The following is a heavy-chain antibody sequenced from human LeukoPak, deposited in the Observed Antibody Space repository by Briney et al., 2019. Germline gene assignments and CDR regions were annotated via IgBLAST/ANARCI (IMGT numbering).Heavy chain of an antibody. Sequence: SETLSLTCAVYGGSFSGYYWSWIRQPPGKGLEWIWEINHSGSTNYNPSLKSRVTISVDTSKNQFSLKLSSVTAADTAVYYCARERDDSSGYYLEDYWGQGTLVTVSS. D-gene: IGHD3-22*01. J-gene: IGHJ4*02. V-gene: IGHV4-34*01. CDR3: ARERDDSSGYYLEDY. CDR2: INHSGST. CDR1: GGSFSGYY.